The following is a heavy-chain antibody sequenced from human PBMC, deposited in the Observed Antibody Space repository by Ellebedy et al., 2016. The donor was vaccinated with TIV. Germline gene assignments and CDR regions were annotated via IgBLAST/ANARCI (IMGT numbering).Heavy chain of an antibody. V-gene: IGHV1-18*01. J-gene: IGHJ6*02. Sequence: AASVTVSCKASGYTFTSYGLSWVRQAPGQGLEWMGWISAYNGNTNYAQNLQGRVTMTTDTSTSTAYMDLRSLRSDDTAVYYCARSPDTVMVVGMDVWGQGTTVTVSS. CDR3: ARSPDTVMVVGMDV. CDR2: ISAYNGNT. D-gene: IGHD5-18*01. CDR1: GYTFTSYG.